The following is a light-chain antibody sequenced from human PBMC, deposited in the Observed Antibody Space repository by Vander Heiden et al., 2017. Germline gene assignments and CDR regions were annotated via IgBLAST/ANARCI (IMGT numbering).Light chain of an antibody. J-gene: IGLJ2*01. CDR1: SGHNNYA. V-gene: IGLV4-69*01. CDR3: QTWGPGFVI. CDR2: ITSAGSH. Sequence: QLVLTHSPSASASLGASVNLTCALSSGHNNYAIAWHQQQPEKGPRFLMKITSAGSHSKGDGIPDRFSGSSSGSERYLTISSLQSDDEADYYCQTWGPGFVIFGGGTKLTVL.